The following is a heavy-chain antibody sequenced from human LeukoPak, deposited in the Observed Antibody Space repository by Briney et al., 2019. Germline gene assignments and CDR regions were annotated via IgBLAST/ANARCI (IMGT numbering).Heavy chain of an antibody. D-gene: IGHD6-13*01. V-gene: IGHV4-39*01. CDR3: ARRAPGTLYYYGMDV. Sequence: SETLFLTCTVSGGSISSSSYYWGWIRQPPGKGLEWIGSIYYSGSTYYNPSLKSRVTISVDTSKNQFSLKLSSVTAADTAVYYCARRAPGTLYYYGMDVWGQGTTVTVSS. J-gene: IGHJ6*02. CDR2: IYYSGST. CDR1: GGSISSSSYY.